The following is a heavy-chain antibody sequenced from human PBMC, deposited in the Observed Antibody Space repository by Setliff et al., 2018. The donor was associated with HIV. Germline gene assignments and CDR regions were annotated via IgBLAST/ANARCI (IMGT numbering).Heavy chain of an antibody. CDR2: INAGNGNT. V-gene: IGHV1-3*01. J-gene: IGHJ6*02. CDR1: GYTFTDYA. Sequence: GASVKVSCKTSGYTFTDYAIYWMRQAPGQRLEWLGWINAGNGNTEYSQNFQGRVTISRDTSASTAYMELSSLRSEDTAVYYCARDSAIVTTIIDHYYGMDVWGQGTTVT. D-gene: IGHD5-12*01. CDR3: ARDSAIVTTIIDHYYGMDV.